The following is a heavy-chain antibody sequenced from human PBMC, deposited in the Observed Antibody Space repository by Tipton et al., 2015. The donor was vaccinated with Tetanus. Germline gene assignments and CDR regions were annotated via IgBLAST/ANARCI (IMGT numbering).Heavy chain of an antibody. CDR1: GGFISGYY. Sequence: LSLTCSISGGFISGYYWTWIRQPPRKGLECIGYIYYTGNANYDPSLQSRVTISRDTSKNQFSLKLTSVTAADTAVYYCARLAHPYPYYFGVDIWGQGTTVTVS. J-gene: IGHJ6*02. D-gene: IGHD5-12*01. CDR3: ARLAHPYPYYFGVDI. CDR2: IYYTGNA. V-gene: IGHV4-59*01.